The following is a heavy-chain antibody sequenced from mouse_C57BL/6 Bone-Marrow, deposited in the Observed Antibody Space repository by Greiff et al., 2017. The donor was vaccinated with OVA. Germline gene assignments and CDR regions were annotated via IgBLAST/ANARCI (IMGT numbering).Heavy chain of an antibody. V-gene: IGHV1-26*01. CDR2: INPNNGGT. J-gene: IGHJ2*01. D-gene: IGHD3-1*01. Sequence: EVQLQQSGPELVKPGASVKISCKAFGYTFTDYYMNWVKQSHGKSLEWIGDINPNNGGTSYNQKFKGKATLTVDKSSSTAYMELRSLTSEDSAVYYCARGGFDYFDYWGQGTTLTVSS. CDR1: GYTFTDYY. CDR3: ARGGFDYFDY.